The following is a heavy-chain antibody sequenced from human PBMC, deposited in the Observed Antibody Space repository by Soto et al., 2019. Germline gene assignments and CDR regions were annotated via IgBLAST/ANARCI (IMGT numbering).Heavy chain of an antibody. CDR3: AREGSYSAYNFAHGIQLWSFDF. J-gene: IGHJ4*02. CDR2: IFSSGST. CDR1: GGSINTFY. D-gene: IGHD5-12*01. Sequence: TLSLTCTVSGGSINTFYWSWVRQPAGKGLEWIGRIFSSGSTSFNPSLESRVAMSVDTSKNHFSLNLSSVTAAGMAVYYCAREGSYSAYNFAHGIQLWSFDFWGQGALVTVSS. V-gene: IGHV4-4*07.